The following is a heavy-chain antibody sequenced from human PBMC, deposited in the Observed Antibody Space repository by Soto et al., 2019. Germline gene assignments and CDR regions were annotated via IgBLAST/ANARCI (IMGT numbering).Heavy chain of an antibody. CDR1: GGSISSGGYY. CDR3: ARAYGLSYLSKPAYYFDS. CDR2: IYYSGST. V-gene: IGHV4-31*03. J-gene: IGHJ4*02. D-gene: IGHD3-16*02. Sequence: SETLSLTCTVSGGSISSGGYYWSWIRQHPGKGLEWIGYIYYSGSTYYNPSLKSRVTISVDTSKNQFSLKLSSVTAADTAVYYCARAYGLSYLSKPAYYFDSRGQGILVTVSP.